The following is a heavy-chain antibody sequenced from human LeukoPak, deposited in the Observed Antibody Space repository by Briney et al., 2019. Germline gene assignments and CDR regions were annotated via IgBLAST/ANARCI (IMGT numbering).Heavy chain of an antibody. CDR2: INPNSGGT. D-gene: IGHD3-3*01. CDR3: ARDPIRFLEWLLPNNWSDP. V-gene: IGHV1-2*02. CDR1: GYTFTGYY. Sequence: ASVTVSCKASGYTFTGYYMHWVRQAPGQGLEWMGWINPNSGGTNYAQKFQGRVTMTRDTSISTAYMELSRLRSDDTAVYYCARDPIRFLEWLLPNNWSDPWGQGTLVTVSS. J-gene: IGHJ5*02.